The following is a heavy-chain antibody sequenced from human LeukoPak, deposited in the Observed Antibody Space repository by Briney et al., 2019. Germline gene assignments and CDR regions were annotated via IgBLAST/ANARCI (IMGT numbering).Heavy chain of an antibody. Sequence: GGSLRLSCAASGFTFSDYYMSWIRQAPGKGLERVSYISSSGSTIYYADSVKGRFTISRDNAKNSLYLQMNSLRAEDTAVYYCARARSGYYYGSGSYYTYFDYWGQGTLVTVSS. CDR3: ARARSGYYYGSGSYYTYFDY. CDR1: GFTFSDYY. V-gene: IGHV3-11*01. CDR2: ISSSGSTI. D-gene: IGHD3-10*01. J-gene: IGHJ4*02.